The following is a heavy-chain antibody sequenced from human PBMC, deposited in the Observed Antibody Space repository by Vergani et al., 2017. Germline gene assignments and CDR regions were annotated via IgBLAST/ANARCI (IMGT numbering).Heavy chain of an antibody. J-gene: IGHJ4*02. V-gene: IGHV3-30*02. CDR2: IRYDGSNK. Sequence: VQLLESGGGLVQPGGSLRLSCAASGFTFSTYGMHWVRQAPGKGLEWVAFIRYDGSNKYYADSVKGRFTISRDNSKNTLYLQMNSLRAEDTALYYCAKDGASGYSSDWYWGHFDYWGQGTLVTVSS. CDR3: AKDGASGYSSDWYWGHFDY. CDR1: GFTFSTYG. D-gene: IGHD6-19*01.